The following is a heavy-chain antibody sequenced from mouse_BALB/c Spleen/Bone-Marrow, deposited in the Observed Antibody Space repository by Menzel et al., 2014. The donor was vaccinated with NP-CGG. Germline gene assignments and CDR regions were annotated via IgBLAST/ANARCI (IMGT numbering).Heavy chain of an antibody. J-gene: IGHJ2*01. V-gene: IGHV5-17*02. CDR3: ARLGSSSGYFDY. D-gene: IGHD1-1*01. CDR1: GFTFSSFG. CDR2: ISSGSSTV. Sequence: EVQGVESGGGLVQPGGSRKLSCAASGFTFSSFGMHWVRQAPEKGLEWVAYISSGSSTVYYADKVMGRFTISRDNPKNTLFLQMTSLRSEDTAMYYCARLGSSSGYFDYWGQGTTLTVSS.